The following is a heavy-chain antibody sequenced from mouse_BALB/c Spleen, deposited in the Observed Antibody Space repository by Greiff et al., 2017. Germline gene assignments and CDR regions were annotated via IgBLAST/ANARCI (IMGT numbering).Heavy chain of an antibody. J-gene: IGHJ4*01. V-gene: IGHV2-4-1*01. CDR2: IWGDGST. Sequence: QVQLQQSGPGLVQPSQSLSITCTVSGFSLTSYGVHWVRQSPGKGLEWLGMIWGDGSTDYNSALKSRLSISKDNSKSQVFLKMNSLQTDDTARYYCARGCMDYWGQGTSVTVSA. CDR1: GFSLTSYG. CDR3: ARGCMDY.